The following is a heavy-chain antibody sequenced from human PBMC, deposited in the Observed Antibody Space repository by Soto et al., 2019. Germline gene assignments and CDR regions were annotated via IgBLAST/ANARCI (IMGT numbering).Heavy chain of an antibody. J-gene: IGHJ6*02. CDR3: ARDSYSGSYYGYYYYGMDV. CDR2: INPSGGTT. V-gene: IGHV1-46*01. CDR1: VYTFTSYY. D-gene: IGHD1-26*01. Sequence: ASVKVSCKASVYTFTSYYMHWVRQAPGQGLEWMGIINPSGGTTSYAQKFQGRVTITTDESTSTAYMELSSLRSEDTAVYYCARDSYSGSYYGYYYYGMDVWGQGTTVTVSS.